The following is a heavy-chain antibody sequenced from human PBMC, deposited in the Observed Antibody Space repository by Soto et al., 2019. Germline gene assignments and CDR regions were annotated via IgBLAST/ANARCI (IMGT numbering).Heavy chain of an antibody. V-gene: IGHV3-9*01. D-gene: IGHD3-3*01. CDR3: TKVGGLYDFWSGPLHFDL. CDR2: ISWNSDSI. CDR1: GFIFDDFA. Sequence: EAQLVESGGGLVQPGRSLRLSCVGSGFIFDDFAIHWVRQAPGKGLEWVSGISWNSDSIGYADSVKGRFTISRDNAKNALDLQMNRLRVEDTALYYCTKVGGLYDFWSGPLHFDLWGQGTLVTVSS. J-gene: IGHJ4*02.